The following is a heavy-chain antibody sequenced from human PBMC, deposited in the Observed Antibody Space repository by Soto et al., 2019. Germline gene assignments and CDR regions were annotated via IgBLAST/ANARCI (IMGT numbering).Heavy chain of an antibody. V-gene: IGHV3-53*04. CDR1: GFTVSSNY. D-gene: IGHD3-3*01. J-gene: IGHJ4*02. Sequence: GGSLRLSCAASGFTVSSNYMSWVRQAPGKGLEWVSVIYSGGSTYYADSVKGRFTISRHNSKNTLYLQMNSLRAEDTAVYYCARAFNYDFWSGYYYFDYWGQGTLVTVSS. CDR2: IYSGGST. CDR3: ARAFNYDFWSGYYYFDY.